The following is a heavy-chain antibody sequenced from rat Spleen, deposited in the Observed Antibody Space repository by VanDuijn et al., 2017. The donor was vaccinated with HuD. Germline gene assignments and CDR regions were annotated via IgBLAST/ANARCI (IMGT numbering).Heavy chain of an antibody. CDR2: ISTGGGNT. V-gene: IGHV5S13*01. CDR3: ARHGTLGWYFDF. Sequence: EVQLVESGGGLVQPGRSLKLSCAASGFTFSDYGMAWVRQTPTKGLEWVASISTGGGNTYYRDSVKGRCTISRENAKSILYLQMDSLRSEDTATYYCARHGTLGWYFDFWGPGTMVTVSS. D-gene: IGHD4-6*01. CDR1: GFTFSDYG. J-gene: IGHJ1*01.